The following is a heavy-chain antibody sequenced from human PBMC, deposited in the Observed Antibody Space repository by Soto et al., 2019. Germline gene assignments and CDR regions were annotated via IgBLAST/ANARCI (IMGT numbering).Heavy chain of an antibody. V-gene: IGHV4-31*01. CDR1: GASITSSGYY. CDR3: ARATESHYFDY. Sequence: QVQLQESGPGLVKPSQTLSLTCTLSGASITSSGYYWSWIRLHPGEGLERIGYIYYRGTTYYNPSLKSPVTISTDTSKKEFSLTLTSVTAADTAVYYCARATESHYFDYWGRGILVTVTS. J-gene: IGHJ4*02. CDR2: IYYRGTT.